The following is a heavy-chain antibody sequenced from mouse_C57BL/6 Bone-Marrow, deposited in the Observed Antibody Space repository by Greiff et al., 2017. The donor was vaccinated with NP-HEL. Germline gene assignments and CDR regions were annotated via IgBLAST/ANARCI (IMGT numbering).Heavy chain of an antibody. CDR2: IDPENGDT. J-gene: IGHJ2*01. CDR3: TTGGLRRDY. D-gene: IGHD2-2*01. V-gene: IGHV14-4*01. Sequence: EVQRVESGAELVRPGASVKLSCTASGFNIKDDYMHWVKQRPEQGLEWIGWIDPENGDTEYASKFQGKATITADTSSKTAYLQLSSLTSEDTAVYYCTTGGLRRDYWGQGTTLTVSS. CDR1: GFNIKDDY.